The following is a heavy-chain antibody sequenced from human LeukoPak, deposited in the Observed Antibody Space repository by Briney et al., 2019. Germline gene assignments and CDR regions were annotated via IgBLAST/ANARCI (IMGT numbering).Heavy chain of an antibody. V-gene: IGHV3-74*01. J-gene: IGHJ4*02. Sequence: PGGSLRLSCAASGFTFSNYWMHWVRQAPGKGLVWVSHINSDGSSTTYADPVKGRFTISRDNSKNTLYLQMNSLRAEDTAVYYCAKATAKYYFDYWGQGTLVTVSS. CDR1: GFTFSNYW. CDR3: AKATAKYYFDY. CDR2: INSDGSST. D-gene: IGHD6-25*01.